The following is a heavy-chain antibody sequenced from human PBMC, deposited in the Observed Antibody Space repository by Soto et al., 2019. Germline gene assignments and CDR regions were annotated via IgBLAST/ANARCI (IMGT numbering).Heavy chain of an antibody. CDR2: IYYSGST. J-gene: IGHJ6*02. V-gene: IGHV4-31*03. CDR3: ARDGNVPAAFGMDV. CDR1: GASINSGAYY. Sequence: QVQLQESGPGLVKPSQTLSLTCTVSGASINSGAYYWTWIRQHPGEGLEWIGYIYYSGSTYYNPSLKSRVTISVDTSKNHFFLELSSVTAADTAVYFCARDGNVPAAFGMDVWGQGTTVTVSS. D-gene: IGHD2-2*01.